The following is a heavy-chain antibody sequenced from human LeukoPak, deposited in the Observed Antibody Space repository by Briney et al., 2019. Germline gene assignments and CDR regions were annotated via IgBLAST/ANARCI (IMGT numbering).Heavy chain of an antibody. Sequence: SETLSLTCTVSGDSIRSSSYYWGWIRQPPGKGLEWIGSIYYSGSTYYNPSLKSRVTISVDTSKNQFSLKLSSVTAADTAVYYCARDHYGDYYYYYYYMDVWGKGTTVTVSS. CDR3: ARDHYGDYYYYYYYMDV. D-gene: IGHD4-17*01. V-gene: IGHV4-39*07. CDR2: IYYSGST. J-gene: IGHJ6*03. CDR1: GDSIRSSSYY.